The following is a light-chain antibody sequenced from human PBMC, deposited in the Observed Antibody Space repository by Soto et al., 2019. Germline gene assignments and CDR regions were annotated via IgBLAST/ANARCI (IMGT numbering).Light chain of an antibody. CDR1: QNILTS. J-gene: IGKJ2*01. Sequence: DIQMTQSPSSLSASVGDRVTITGRASQNILTSFIWYKQSPGKAPKFLIYAAISVQDGVPSRFSGSESGTEFNLTINNLPTEDSAIYYCQQGYSAPLTFGKGTNLEIK. CDR2: AAI. CDR3: QQGYSAPLT. V-gene: IGKV1-39*01.